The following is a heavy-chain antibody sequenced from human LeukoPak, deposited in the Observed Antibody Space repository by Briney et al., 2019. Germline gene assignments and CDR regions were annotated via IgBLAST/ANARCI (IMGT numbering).Heavy chain of an antibody. V-gene: IGHV1-18*01. CDR2: ISAYHGNT. CDR1: GYTFTSYG. CDR3: ARAPWLLSGRRDDAFDI. J-gene: IGHJ3*02. D-gene: IGHD3-3*01. Sequence: ASVKVSCKASGYTFTSYGISWVRQAPGQGLEWMGWISAYHGNTNYAQKLQGRVTMTTDTSTSTAYMELRSLRSDDTAVYYCARAPWLLSGRRDDAFDIWGQGTMVTVSS.